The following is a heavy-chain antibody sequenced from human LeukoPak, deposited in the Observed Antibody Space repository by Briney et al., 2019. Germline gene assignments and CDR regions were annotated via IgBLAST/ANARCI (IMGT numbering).Heavy chain of an antibody. J-gene: IGHJ6*02. CDR1: GGTFSSYA. D-gene: IGHD4-17*01. CDR3: ARDSTVTANPYYYYYYGMDV. CDR2: IIPIFGTA. V-gene: IGHV1-69*13. Sequence: SVKVSCKASGGTFSSYAISWVRQAPGQGLEWMGGIIPIFGTANYAQKFQGRVTITADESTSTAYMELSSLRSEDTAVYYCARDSTVTANPYYYYYYGMDVWGQGTTVTVSS.